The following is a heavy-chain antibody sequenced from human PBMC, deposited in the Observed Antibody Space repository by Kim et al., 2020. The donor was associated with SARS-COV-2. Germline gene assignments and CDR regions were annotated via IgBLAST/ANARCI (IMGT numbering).Heavy chain of an antibody. CDR1: GGSFSGYY. V-gene: IGHV4-34*01. CDR3: ARAPRTYCSSTSCPPPGAFDN. CDR2: INHSGST. D-gene: IGHD2-2*01. Sequence: SETLSLTCAVYGGSFSGYYWSWIRQPPGKGLEWIGEINHSGSTNYNPSLKSRVTISVDTSKNQFSLKLSSVTAADTAVYYCARAPRTYCSSTSCPPPGAFDNWGQGTMVTVSS. J-gene: IGHJ3*02.